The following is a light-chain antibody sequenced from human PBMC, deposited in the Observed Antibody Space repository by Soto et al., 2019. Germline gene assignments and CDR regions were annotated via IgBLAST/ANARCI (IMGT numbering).Light chain of an antibody. J-gene: IGKJ2*01. CDR1: QSISRN. V-gene: IGKV1-39*01. CDR2: VAS. CDR3: QQSYSTPYT. Sequence: DIQMTQSPSSLSASVGDRVTITCRASQSISRNLNWYQQKLGEAPKLLIYVASSLQSGVPSRFSGSEAGTDYTLSISSLQPDDFGTYYCQQSYSTPYTFGQGTKVEIK.